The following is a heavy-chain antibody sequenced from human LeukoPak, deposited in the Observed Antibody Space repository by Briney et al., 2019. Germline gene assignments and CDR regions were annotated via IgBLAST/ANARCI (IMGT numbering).Heavy chain of an antibody. CDR1: GFTFSDYY. D-gene: IGHD4-23*01. J-gene: IGHJ4*02. V-gene: IGHV3-11*01. CDR3: ARRAGGYSHPYDY. CDR2: ISRGGTSI. Sequence: GGSLRLSCAASGFTFSDYYMSWIRQAPGKGLQWISYISRGGTSIYYADSVKGRFTISRDNSKNTLYLQMNSLRAEDTAVYYCARRAGGYSHPYDYWGQGILVTVSS.